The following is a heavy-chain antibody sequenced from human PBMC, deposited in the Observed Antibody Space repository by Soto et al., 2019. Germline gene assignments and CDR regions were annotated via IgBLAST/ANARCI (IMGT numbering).Heavy chain of an antibody. Sequence: ASVKVSCKASGYTCTSYAMHWVRQAHGQRLEWMGWINAGNGNPKYSQKFQGRVTITRDTSASTAYMELSSLRSEDTAVYYCARDREDIVVVVAATPIAFDIWGQGTMVTVSS. V-gene: IGHV1-3*01. CDR3: ARDREDIVVVVAATPIAFDI. D-gene: IGHD2-15*01. J-gene: IGHJ3*02. CDR2: INAGNGNP. CDR1: GYTCTSYA.